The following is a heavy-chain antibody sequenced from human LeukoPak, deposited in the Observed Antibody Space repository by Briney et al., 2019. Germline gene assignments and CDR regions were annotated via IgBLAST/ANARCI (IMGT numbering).Heavy chain of an antibody. Sequence: GGSLRLSCAASGFTSSAYDMHWVRHITGGGLEWVSTSGTVGDTFYSDSVKGRFTISRENAKNSVHLQMNSLRVEDSAIYFCVRAAMPYIINGRRFDYWGQGTLVTVSS. CDR3: VRAAMPYIINGRRFDY. CDR2: SGTVGDT. J-gene: IGHJ4*02. D-gene: IGHD2-2*01. V-gene: IGHV3-13*04. CDR1: GFTSSAYD.